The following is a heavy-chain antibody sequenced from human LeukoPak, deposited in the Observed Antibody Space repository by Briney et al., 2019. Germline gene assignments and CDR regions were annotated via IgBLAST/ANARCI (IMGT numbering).Heavy chain of an antibody. CDR1: GYTLTQLT. V-gene: IGHV1-24*01. D-gene: IGHD4-17*01. CDR2: FDPEDGET. Sequence: GASVKVSCKVSGYTLTQLTMHWVRQAPGKGLEWMGGFDPEDGETKYAQKFQGRVTMTTDTSTSTAYMELRSLRSDDTAVYYCAREIYYGDWTYYFDYWGQGTLVTVSS. J-gene: IGHJ4*02. CDR3: AREIYYGDWTYYFDY.